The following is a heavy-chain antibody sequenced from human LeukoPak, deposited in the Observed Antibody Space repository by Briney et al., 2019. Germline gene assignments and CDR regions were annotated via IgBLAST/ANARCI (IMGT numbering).Heavy chain of an antibody. D-gene: IGHD4-23*01. V-gene: IGHV4-34*01. CDR2: IDHSGST. CDR3: ARGTLNSGD. Sequence: PSETLSLTCDVYGGSFSGFYWSWIRQPPGKGLEWIGEIDHSGSTNYNPSLKSRVTISVDRPKNQFSLKLSSVTAADTAVYYCARGTLNSGDWGQGTLVTVSS. CDR1: GGSFSGFY. J-gene: IGHJ4*02.